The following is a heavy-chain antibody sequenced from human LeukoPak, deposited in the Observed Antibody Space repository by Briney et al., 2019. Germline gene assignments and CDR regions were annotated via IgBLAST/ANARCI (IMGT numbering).Heavy chain of an antibody. CDR2: IYHSGST. D-gene: IGHD3-22*01. CDR1: GYPISSGYY. V-gene: IGHV4-38-2*02. CDR3: AREAYDSSGYYYYYFDY. J-gene: IGHJ4*02. Sequence: SETLSLTCTVSGYPISSGYYWGWIRQPPGKGLEWIGSIYHSGSTYYNPSLKSRVTISVDTSKNQFSLKLSSVTAADTAVYYCAREAYDSSGYYYYYFDYWGQGTLVTVSS.